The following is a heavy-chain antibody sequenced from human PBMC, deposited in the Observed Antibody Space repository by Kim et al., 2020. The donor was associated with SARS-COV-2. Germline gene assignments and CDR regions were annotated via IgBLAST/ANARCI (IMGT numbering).Heavy chain of an antibody. D-gene: IGHD6-19*01. CDR3: ASCAVAGTGEDYYGMDV. V-gene: IGHV1-69*04. J-gene: IGHJ6*02. CDR2: IIPILGIA. Sequence: SVKVSCKASGGTFSSYAISWVRQAPGQGLEWMGRIIPILGIANYAQKFQGRVTITADKSTSTAYMELSSPRSEDTAVYYCASCAVAGTGEDYYGMDVWGQGTTVTVSS. CDR1: GGTFSSYA.